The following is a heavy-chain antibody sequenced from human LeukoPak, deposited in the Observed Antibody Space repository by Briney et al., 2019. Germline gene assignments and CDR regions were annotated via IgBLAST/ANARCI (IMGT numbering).Heavy chain of an antibody. J-gene: IGHJ6*02. CDR3: AKDRAQQLVEDYYYYYGMDV. D-gene: IGHD6-13*01. CDR2: ISYDGSNK. V-gene: IGHV3-30*18. Sequence: GGSLRLSCAASGFTFSSYGMHWVRQAPGKGLEWVAVISYDGSNKYYADSVKGRFTISRDNSKNTLYLQMNSLRAEDTAVYYCAKDRAQQLVEDYYYYYGMDVWGQGTTVTVSS. CDR1: GFTFSSYG.